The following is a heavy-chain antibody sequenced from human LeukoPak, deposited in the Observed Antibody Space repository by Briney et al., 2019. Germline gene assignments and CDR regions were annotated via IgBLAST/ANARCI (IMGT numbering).Heavy chain of an antibody. Sequence: GRSLRLSCAASGFSFSNYGLHWVRQAPGKGLEWVAVISYDGSYKNYAGSVKGRFTISRDNSKNTLYLQMNSLRAEDTAVYYCAKDRYSGSSYFDYWGQGTLVTVSS. CDR2: ISYDGSYK. V-gene: IGHV3-30*18. J-gene: IGHJ4*02. CDR3: AKDRYSGSSYFDY. D-gene: IGHD1-26*01. CDR1: GFSFSNYG.